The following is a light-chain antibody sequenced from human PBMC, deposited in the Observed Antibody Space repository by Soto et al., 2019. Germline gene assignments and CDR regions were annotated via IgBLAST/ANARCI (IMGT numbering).Light chain of an antibody. CDR2: EVS. CDR3: SSYSTSDTLV. V-gene: IGLV2-14*01. Sequence: QSALTQPASVSGSPGQSITISCTGTSSDVGGYNYVSWFQQHPGKAPKLMIYEVSNRPSGVSNRFSGSKSGNTASLTISGLQAEVEADYFFSSYSTSDTLVFGGGTKVTVL. J-gene: IGLJ2*01. CDR1: SSDVGGYNY.